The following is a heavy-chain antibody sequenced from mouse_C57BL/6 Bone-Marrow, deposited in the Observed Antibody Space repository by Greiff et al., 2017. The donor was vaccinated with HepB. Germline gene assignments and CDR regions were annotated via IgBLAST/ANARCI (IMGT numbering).Heavy chain of an antibody. CDR3: ARGGYYGSSYPHV. D-gene: IGHD1-1*01. V-gene: IGHV3-6*01. Sequence: EESGPGLVKPSQSLSLTCSVTGYSITSGYYWNWIRQFPGNKLEWMGYISYDGSNNYNPSLKNRISITRDTSKNQFFLKLNSVTTEDTATYYCARGGYYGSSYPHVWGTGTTVTVSS. CDR1: GYSITSGYY. J-gene: IGHJ1*03. CDR2: ISYDGSN.